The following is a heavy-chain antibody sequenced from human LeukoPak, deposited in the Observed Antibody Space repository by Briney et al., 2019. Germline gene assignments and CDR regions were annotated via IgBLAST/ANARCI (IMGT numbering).Heavy chain of an antibody. D-gene: IGHD1-26*01. CDR2: IYPGDSDT. CDR1: GYSFTNPW. J-gene: IGHJ4*02. CDR3: ARPSGTYNRFDY. Sequence: GDSLKISCKASGYSFTNPWIGWLRQMPGKGLEWMGIIYPGDSDTKYSPSFQGQVTISADKSITTAYLQWSSLKASDTAMYYCARPSGTYNRFDYWGQGTLVTVSS. V-gene: IGHV5-51*01.